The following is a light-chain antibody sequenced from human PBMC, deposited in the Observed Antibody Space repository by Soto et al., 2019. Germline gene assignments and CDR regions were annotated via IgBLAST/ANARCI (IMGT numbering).Light chain of an antibody. CDR2: DVS. V-gene: IGKV1-5*01. Sequence: DIQMTQSPSTLPASVGDRVTITCRASENISRWLAWYQQKPGKAPKLLIYDVSSLDRGVPSRFSGSGSGTELILTISSLQPDDFATYYCQQYDSYSWTFGQGTKVDIK. CDR3: QQYDSYSWT. J-gene: IGKJ1*01. CDR1: ENISRW.